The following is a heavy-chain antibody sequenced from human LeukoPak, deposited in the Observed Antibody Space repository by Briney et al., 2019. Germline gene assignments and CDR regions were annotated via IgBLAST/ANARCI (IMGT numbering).Heavy chain of an antibody. CDR3: AREGYSSGWTLDY. D-gene: IGHD6-19*01. V-gene: IGHV1-2*06. Sequence: ASVKVSCKASGYTFTGYYMHWVRQAPGQGLEWMGRINPNSGGTNYAQKFQGRVTMTRDTSISTAYMELSRLRSDDTAVYYCAREGYSSGWTLDYWGQGTLDTVSS. CDR1: GYTFTGYY. CDR2: INPNSGGT. J-gene: IGHJ4*02.